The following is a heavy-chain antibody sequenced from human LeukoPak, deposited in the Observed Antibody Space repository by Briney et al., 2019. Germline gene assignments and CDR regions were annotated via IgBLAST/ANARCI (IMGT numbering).Heavy chain of an antibody. Sequence: GGSLRLSCAASGFTFTIFGLNWVRQAPGKGPEWVSYIDARSGITYYADSVQGRFTLSRDNARESVFLQMDSLRVDDTTVYYCARTYDFGRGPPGDAFDNWGPGTWVIVSS. CDR2: IDARSGIT. D-gene: IGHD3-3*01. CDR1: GFTFTIFG. CDR3: ARTYDFGRGPPGDAFDN. J-gene: IGHJ3*02. V-gene: IGHV3-48*01.